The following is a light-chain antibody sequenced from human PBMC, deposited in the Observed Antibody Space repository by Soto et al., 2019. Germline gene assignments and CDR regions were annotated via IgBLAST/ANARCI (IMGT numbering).Light chain of an antibody. Sequence: EIVLTQSPATLSLSPGERATLSCRASQSVNSYLAWYQQKPGQPPRLLIYDASTRATGIPARFSGSGSGTDFTLTTSSLEPEDFAVYYCHQRSSWPWTFGQGTKVEIK. CDR1: QSVNSY. V-gene: IGKV3-11*01. CDR2: DAS. CDR3: HQRSSWPWT. J-gene: IGKJ1*01.